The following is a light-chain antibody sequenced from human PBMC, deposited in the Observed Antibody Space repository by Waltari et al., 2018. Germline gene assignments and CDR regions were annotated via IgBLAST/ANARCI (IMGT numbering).Light chain of an antibody. CDR1: SLGTYF. V-gene: IGLV3-19*01. CDR3: KSRNTSANGV. CDR2: GEN. Sequence: SSELTQDPAVSVALGQTVRITCQGNSLGTYFAAWYQQRPGQAPILLIYGENNRPAGNPELFSASKSGKTVSWKISGDQAEDEADYYSKSRNTSANGVFGGGTKLTVL. J-gene: IGLJ3*02.